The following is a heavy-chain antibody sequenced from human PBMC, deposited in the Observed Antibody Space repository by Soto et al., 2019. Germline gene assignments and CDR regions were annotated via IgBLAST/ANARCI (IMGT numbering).Heavy chain of an antibody. CDR1: GGTFSTHA. CDR2: IIPISGTT. D-gene: IGHD2-15*01. Sequence: GASGKVSGNASGGTFSTHAIIWVRQAPGHGLEWMGGIIPISGTTYYTQKFQGRVTITADEPTSTAFMELSSLKSDDTAVFYCARGYCSGGNCYSGMDVWGQGTMVPVSS. V-gene: IGHV1-69*13. CDR3: ARGYCSGGNCYSGMDV. J-gene: IGHJ6*02.